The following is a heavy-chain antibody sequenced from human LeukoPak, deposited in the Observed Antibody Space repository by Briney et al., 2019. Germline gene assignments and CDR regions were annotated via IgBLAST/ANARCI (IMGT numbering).Heavy chain of an antibody. CDR1: GFTFSSYS. V-gene: IGHV3-21*03. J-gene: IGHJ3*01. Sequence: PGGSLRLSCAASGFTFSSYSMNWVRQAPGKGLEWVSSISSSSSYIYYADSVKGRFTISRDNAKNSLYLQMNSLKTEDTAVYYCTTIFTVTTLALDFWGQGTMVTVSS. D-gene: IGHD4-17*01. CDR3: TTIFTVTTLALDF. CDR2: ISSSSSYI.